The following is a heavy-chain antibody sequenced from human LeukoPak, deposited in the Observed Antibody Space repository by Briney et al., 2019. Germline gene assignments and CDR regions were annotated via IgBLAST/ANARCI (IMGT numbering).Heavy chain of an antibody. Sequence: SGTLSLTCAVYGGSFRGYYWMWVRHSPGKGLEWNGEINHSGGSNYNPSLKSRVTISVDTTRNQFSLKLTSVTAADTAVYYCVMGQWEPKGTYWGQGTLVTISS. D-gene: IGHD1-26*01. J-gene: IGHJ4*02. CDR3: VMGQWEPKGTY. CDR1: GGSFRGYY. V-gene: IGHV4-34*01. CDR2: INHSGGS.